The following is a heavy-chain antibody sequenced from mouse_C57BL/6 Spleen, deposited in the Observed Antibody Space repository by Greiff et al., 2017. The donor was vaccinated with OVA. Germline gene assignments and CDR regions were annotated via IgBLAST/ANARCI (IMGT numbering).Heavy chain of an antibody. CDR1: GYTFTNYW. V-gene: IGHV1-63*01. D-gene: IGHD2-4*01. CDR3: ARYDYDVDYYAMDY. J-gene: IGHJ4*01. Sequence: VQLQQSGAELVRPGTSVKMSCKASGYTFTNYWIGWAKQRPGHGLEWIGDIYPGGGYTNYNEKFKGKATLTADKSSSTAYMQFSSLTSEDSAIYYAARYDYDVDYYAMDYWGQGTSVTVSS. CDR2: IYPGGGYT.